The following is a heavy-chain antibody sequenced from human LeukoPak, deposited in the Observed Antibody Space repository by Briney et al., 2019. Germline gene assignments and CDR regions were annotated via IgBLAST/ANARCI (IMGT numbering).Heavy chain of an antibody. CDR3: ARDLQHYYDSSGYYDY. J-gene: IGHJ4*02. V-gene: IGHV4-38-2*02. CDR1: GYSISSGYY. CDR2: IYHSGST. D-gene: IGHD3-22*01. Sequence: SETLSLTCTVSGYSISSGYYWGWIRQPPGKGLEWIGSIYHSGSTYYNPSLKSRVTISVDTSKNQLSLKLSSVTAADTAVYYCARDLQHYYDSSGYYDYWGQGTLVTVSS.